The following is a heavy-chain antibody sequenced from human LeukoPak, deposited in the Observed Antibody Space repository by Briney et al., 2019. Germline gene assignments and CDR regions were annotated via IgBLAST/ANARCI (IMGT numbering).Heavy chain of an antibody. CDR3: ARGGGRNTTMVWAFDY. D-gene: IGHD5-18*01. J-gene: IGHJ4*02. CDR2: ISTNGGST. CDR1: GFTFSSYA. Sequence: GGSLRLSCAASGFTFSSYAMHWVRQAPGKGLEYVSGISTNGGSTYYADSVKGRFTISRENSKKTLCIQMGSLRDEEMDVYYSARGGGRNTTMVWAFDYWGQGTLVTVSS. V-gene: IGHV3-64*02.